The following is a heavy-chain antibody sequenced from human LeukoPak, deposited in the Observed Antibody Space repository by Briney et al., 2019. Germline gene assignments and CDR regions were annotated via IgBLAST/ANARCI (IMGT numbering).Heavy chain of an antibody. CDR3: AREGYGGGQDFDV. D-gene: IGHD1-26*01. Sequence: VSVKVSCKASGYTFTGYYMHWVRQAPGQGLEWMGWINPNNGGTNYAQKFQGRVTMTRDTSISTAYMDLSRLKSDDTAVYYCAREGYGGGQDFDVWGQGTMVTVSS. J-gene: IGHJ3*01. CDR1: GYTFTGYY. CDR2: INPNNGGT. V-gene: IGHV1-2*02.